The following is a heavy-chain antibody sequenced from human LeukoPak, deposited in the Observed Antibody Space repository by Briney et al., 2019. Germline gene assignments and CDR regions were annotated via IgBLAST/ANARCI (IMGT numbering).Heavy chain of an antibody. CDR3: ARAYDYVWGSYRHFDY. CDR1: GYTFTSYG. Sequence: GASVKVSCKASGYTFTSYGISWVRQAPGQGLEWMGWISAYNGNTNYAQKFQGRVTITADESTSTAYMELSSLRSEDTAVYYCARAYDYVWGSYRHFDYWGQGTLVTVSS. V-gene: IGHV1-18*01. CDR2: ISAYNGNT. D-gene: IGHD3-16*02. J-gene: IGHJ4*02.